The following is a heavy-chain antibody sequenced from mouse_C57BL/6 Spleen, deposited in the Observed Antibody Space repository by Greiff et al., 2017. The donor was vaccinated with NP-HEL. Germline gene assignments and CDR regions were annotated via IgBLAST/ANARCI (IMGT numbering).Heavy chain of an antibody. V-gene: IGHV5-4*03. J-gene: IGHJ2*01. CDR3: ARTYYSNHFDY. Sequence: EVMLVESGGGLVKPGGSLKLSCAASGFTFSSYAMSWVRQTPEKRLEWVATISDGGSYTYYPDNVKGRFTISRDNAKNNLYLQMSHLKSEDTAMYYCARTYYSNHFDYWGQGTTLTVSS. CDR1: GFTFSSYA. CDR2: ISDGGSYT. D-gene: IGHD2-5*01.